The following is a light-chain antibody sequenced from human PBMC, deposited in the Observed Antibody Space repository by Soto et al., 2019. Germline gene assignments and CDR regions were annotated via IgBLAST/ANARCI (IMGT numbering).Light chain of an antibody. J-gene: IGLJ3*02. Sequence: QSVLTQPPSVSGVPGQRVSISCTGSSSNIGAGYDVHWYQQLPGTAPKLLIYGNTKRPSGVPDRFSGSKSGTSASLAITGLQAEDEAGYYCQSYDSSLSGYVFGGGTKLTVL. V-gene: IGLV1-40*01. CDR2: GNT. CDR1: SSNIGAGYD. CDR3: QSYDSSLSGYV.